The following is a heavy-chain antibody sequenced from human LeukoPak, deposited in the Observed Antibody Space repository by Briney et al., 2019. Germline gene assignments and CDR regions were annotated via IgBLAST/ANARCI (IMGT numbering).Heavy chain of an antibody. J-gene: IGHJ4*02. CDR2: FIWNSNNT. V-gene: IGHV3-9*01. CDR3: TSSGSYYVFDS. D-gene: IGHD1-26*01. CDR1: GFTFSSYS. Sequence: PGGSLRLSCAASGFTFSSYSMNWVRQAPGKGLEWVSSFIWNSNNTAYADSVKGRFTISRDNAKNSLYLQMNSLRAEDTALYYCTSSGSYYVFDSWGQGTLVTVSS.